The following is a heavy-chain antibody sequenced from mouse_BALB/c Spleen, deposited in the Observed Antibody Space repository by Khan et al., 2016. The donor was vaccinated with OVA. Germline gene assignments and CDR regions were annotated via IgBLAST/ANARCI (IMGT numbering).Heavy chain of an antibody. CDR1: GDSITSGF. Sequence: EVQLQESGPSLVKPSQILSLICSVTGDSITSGFWNWIRKFPGNKFEYMGYVTYSGNTYYNPSLKSRISITRDTSKSQYYLQLNSVTTEDTATYFCARSYGSWAMDYWGQGTSVTVSS. V-gene: IGHV3-8*02. D-gene: IGHD1-1*01. CDR3: ARSYGSWAMDY. J-gene: IGHJ4*01. CDR2: VTYSGNT.